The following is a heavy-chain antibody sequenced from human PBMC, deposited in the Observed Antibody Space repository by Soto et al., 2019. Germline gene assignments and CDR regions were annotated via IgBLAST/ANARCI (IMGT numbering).Heavy chain of an antibody. Sequence: QVQLVQSGAEVKKPGSSVKVSCKASGGTFSRDAISWVRQAPGQGLEWMGGIIPMFGTAKYVQKFQGRLTITADESTPTAYMELRSLRSDDTAVYYCARGVVVVAASQLGWFDPWGRGTLVTVSS. CDR2: IIPMFGTA. CDR3: ARGVVVVAASQLGWFDP. D-gene: IGHD2-15*01. CDR1: GGTFSRDA. J-gene: IGHJ5*02. V-gene: IGHV1-69*01.